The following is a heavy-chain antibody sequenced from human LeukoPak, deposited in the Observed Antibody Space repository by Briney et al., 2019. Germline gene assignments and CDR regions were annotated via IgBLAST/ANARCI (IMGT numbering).Heavy chain of an antibody. J-gene: IGHJ4*02. D-gene: IGHD3-10*01. CDR1: GFTFSSYG. CDR3: AKGRPYYGSGSSVDY. Sequence: PGGSLRLSCAASGFTFSSYGMHWVRQAPGKGLEWVAFIRYDGSNKYYADSVKGRFTISRDNSKNTLYLQMNSLRAEDTALYYCAKGRPYYGSGSSVDYWGQGTLVTVSS. CDR2: IRYDGSNK. V-gene: IGHV3-30*02.